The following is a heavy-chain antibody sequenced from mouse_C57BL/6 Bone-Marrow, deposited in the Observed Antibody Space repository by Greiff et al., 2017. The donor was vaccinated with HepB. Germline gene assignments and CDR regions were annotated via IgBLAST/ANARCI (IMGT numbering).Heavy chain of an antibody. D-gene: IGHD2-3*01. V-gene: IGHV3-6*01. CDR2: ISYDGSN. CDR1: GYSITSGYY. Sequence: ESGPGLVKPSQSLSLTCSVTGYSITSGYYWNWIRQFPGNKLEWMGYISYDGSNNYNPSLKNRISITRDTSKNQFFLKLNSVTTEDTATYYCAREHGYYLFAYWGQGTLVTVSA. CDR3: AREHGYYLFAY. J-gene: IGHJ3*01.